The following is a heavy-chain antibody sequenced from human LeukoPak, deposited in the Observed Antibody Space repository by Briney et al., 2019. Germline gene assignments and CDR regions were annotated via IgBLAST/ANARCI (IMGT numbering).Heavy chain of an antibody. CDR3: AKPKSGSYSGYYFDY. D-gene: IGHD1-26*01. V-gene: IGHV3-23*01. CDR1: GFTFSSYA. J-gene: IGHJ4*02. CDR2: IVGSGGST. Sequence: GGSPRLSCAASGFTFSSYAMSWIRQAPGKGLEWVSAIVGSGGSTYYADSVKGRFTISRDNSKNTLYLQMNSLRADDTAVYYCAKPKSGSYSGYYFDYWGQGTLVTVSS.